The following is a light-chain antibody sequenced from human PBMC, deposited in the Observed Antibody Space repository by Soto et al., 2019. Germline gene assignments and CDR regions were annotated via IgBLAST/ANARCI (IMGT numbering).Light chain of an antibody. CDR2: KAS. J-gene: IGKJ1*01. CDR3: QQYSTYTPRT. V-gene: IGKV1-5*03. CDR1: QSISIW. Sequence: DIQMTQSPSTLSASVGDRVTITCRASQSISIWLAWYQQKPGKAPKILIYKASSLESGVPSRFSGSGSGTEFSITNSSLQPDNFATYYCQQYSTYTPRTFGQGSKVDIK.